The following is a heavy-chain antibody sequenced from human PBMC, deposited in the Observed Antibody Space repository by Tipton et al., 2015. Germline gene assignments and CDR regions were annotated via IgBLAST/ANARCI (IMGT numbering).Heavy chain of an antibody. Sequence: TLSLTCNVSGYSLSTGHCWGWIRQPPGKELEWIGYIQYSGSTNYNPSLKSRVTISVDTSKTQFSLKMSSVTASDTAVYYCARARGRHGGLFDSWGQGILVTVSS. CDR3: ARARGRHGGLFDS. J-gene: IGHJ4*02. CDR2: IQYSGST. CDR1: GYSLSTGHC. V-gene: IGHV4-28*06. D-gene: IGHD4-23*01.